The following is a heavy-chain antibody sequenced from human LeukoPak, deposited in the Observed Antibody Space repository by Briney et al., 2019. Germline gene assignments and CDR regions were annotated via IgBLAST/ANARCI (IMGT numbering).Heavy chain of an antibody. V-gene: IGHV3-48*02. D-gene: IGHD2-21*02. CDR2: ISGSSTTI. CDR3: ARAQYCGGDCYWSFDY. CDR1: GFIISNYN. Sequence: GGSLRLSCAASGFIISNYNMNWVRQAPGKGLVWVSYISGSSTTIYYADSVKGRFTISRDNAKNSLYLQMNSLRDEDTAVYYCARAQYCGGDCYWSFDYWGQGTLVTVSS. J-gene: IGHJ4*02.